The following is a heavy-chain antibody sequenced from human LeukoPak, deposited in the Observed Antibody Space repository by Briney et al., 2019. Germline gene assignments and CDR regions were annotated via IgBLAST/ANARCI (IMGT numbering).Heavy chain of an antibody. CDR2: VYYSGRT. J-gene: IGHJ4*02. CDR1: GGSISIYY. CDR3: PRADLLLGDLSLYYIDY. V-gene: IGHV4-59*01. D-gene: IGHD3-16*02. Sequence: SETLSLTCTVSGGSISIYYWSWIRQPPGKGLEWIGYVYYSGRTNFNPSLTSRVTMSVDTSKNQFSLKLSSVTAADTAVYYCPRADLLLGDLSLYYIDYWGQGTLVTVSS.